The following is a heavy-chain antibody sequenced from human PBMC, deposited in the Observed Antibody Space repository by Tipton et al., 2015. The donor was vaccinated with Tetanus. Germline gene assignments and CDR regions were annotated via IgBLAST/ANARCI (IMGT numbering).Heavy chain of an antibody. CDR3: ARERVLVRSYYYYYFGMDV. CDR1: GFSVSSKY. Sequence: GSLRLSCAASGFSVSSKYLSWVRQAPGKGPEWVSVIRSGGTTSYADSVKDRFTISRDNSRNTVHLQMNNLRADDSGVYYCARERVLVRSYYYYYFGMDVWGQGTTVTVSS. J-gene: IGHJ6*02. V-gene: IGHV3-66*01. D-gene: IGHD3-10*01. CDR2: IRSGGTT.